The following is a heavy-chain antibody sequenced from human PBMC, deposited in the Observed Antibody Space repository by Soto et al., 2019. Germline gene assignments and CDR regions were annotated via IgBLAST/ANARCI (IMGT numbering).Heavy chain of an antibody. CDR2: ISGSGGTT. Sequence: EVQLLESGGGVVRPGGPLRLSLVASTFTFPAYAMAWGPQAPGGGLGGVWGISGSGGTTNYAAAVKGRFSISRDNSKNTLYLHLNNLRVEDTAIYYCATISDRGIAAALDSWGQGTLVTVSS. V-gene: IGHV3-23*01. D-gene: IGHD6-13*01. CDR3: ATISDRGIAAALDS. J-gene: IGHJ4*02. CDR1: TFTFPAYA.